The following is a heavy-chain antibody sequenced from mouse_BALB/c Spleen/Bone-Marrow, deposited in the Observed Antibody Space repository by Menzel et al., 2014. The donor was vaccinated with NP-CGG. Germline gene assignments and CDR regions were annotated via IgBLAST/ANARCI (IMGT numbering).Heavy chain of an antibody. CDR3: ARGRIYYYYDVGDY. J-gene: IGHJ2*01. D-gene: IGHD2-4*01. V-gene: IGHV5-4*02. Sequence: VQLQQSGGGLVKPGGSLKLSCAASGFTFSDYYMYWVRQTPEKRLEWVATISDGGSYTYYPDSVKGRFTISRDNAKNNLYLQMSSLKSDDTAMYYCARGRIYYYYDVGDYWGQGTTLTVSS. CDR1: GFTFSDYY. CDR2: ISDGGSYT.